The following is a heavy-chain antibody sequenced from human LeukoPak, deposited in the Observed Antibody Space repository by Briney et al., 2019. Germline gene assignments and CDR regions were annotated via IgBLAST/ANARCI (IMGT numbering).Heavy chain of an antibody. V-gene: IGHV3-7*01. CDR3: ARDLGPMNYGDWGFDY. Sequence: GGSLRLSCAASGFIFTDYWMNWVRQAPGKGLEWVAMIKYDGIDKKYLDSVKGRFTISRDNAKNSLYLEMNSLRAEDTAVYYCARDLGPMNYGDWGFDYWGQGTLVTVSS. CDR2: IKYDGIDK. CDR1: GFIFTDYW. D-gene: IGHD4-17*01. J-gene: IGHJ4*02.